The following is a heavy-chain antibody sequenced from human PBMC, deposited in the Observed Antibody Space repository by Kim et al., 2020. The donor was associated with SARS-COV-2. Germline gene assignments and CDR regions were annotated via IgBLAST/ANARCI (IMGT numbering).Heavy chain of an antibody. D-gene: IGHD4-17*01. CDR3: IRGASYGLF. CDR2: IRSKTFGGTA. CDR1: GFALGDYP. Sequence: GGSLRLSCKVSGFALGDYPVNWVRQAPGRGLEWVGFIRSKTFGGTADYAASVEGRFTLSRDDSNDIAYLQMNSLQIDDTAVYYCIRGASYGLFWGQGTLVTVSS. V-gene: IGHV3-49*04. J-gene: IGHJ4*02.